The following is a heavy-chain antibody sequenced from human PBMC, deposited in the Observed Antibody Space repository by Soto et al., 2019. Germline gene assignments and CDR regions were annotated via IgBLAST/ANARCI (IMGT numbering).Heavy chain of an antibody. CDR1: GFTFSNAW. CDR2: IKSKTEGGTT. CDR3: TTDPDTPYSSGWYLDY. V-gene: IGHV3-15*07. Sequence: PGGSLRLSCAASGFTFSNAWMNWVRQAPGKGLEWVGRIKSKTEGGTTDYAAPVKGRFTISRDDSKNTLYLQMNSLKTEDTAVYYCTTDPDTPYSSGWYLDYWGQGTLVTVSS. J-gene: IGHJ4*02. D-gene: IGHD6-19*01.